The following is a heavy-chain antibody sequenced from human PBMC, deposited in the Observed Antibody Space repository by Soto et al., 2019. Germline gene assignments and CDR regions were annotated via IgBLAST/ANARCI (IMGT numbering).Heavy chain of an antibody. V-gene: IGHV4-30-2*01. J-gene: IGHJ5*02. CDR2: IYHSGST. Sequence: SETLSLTCAVSGGSISSGGYSWSWIQQPPGKGLEWIGYIYHSGSTYYNPSLKSRVTISVDRSKNQFSLKLSSVTAADTAVYYCARGVRGYCSGGSCLTNWFDPWGQGTLVTVSS. CDR1: GGSISSGGYS. CDR3: ARGVRGYCSGGSCLTNWFDP. D-gene: IGHD2-15*01.